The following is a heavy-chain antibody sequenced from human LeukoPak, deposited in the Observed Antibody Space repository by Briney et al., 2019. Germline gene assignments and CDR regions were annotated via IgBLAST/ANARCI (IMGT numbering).Heavy chain of an antibody. CDR2: VSSSGTST. CDR3: VRGTGYSAYDYDFDY. V-gene: IGHV3-23*01. CDR1: GFTFSSFA. Sequence: GESLRLSCAASGFTFSSFAMNWVRQAPGKGLEWVSGVSSSGTSTDYADSVKGRFTISRENAKNSLYLQMNSLRAGDTAVYYCVRGTGYSAYDYDFDYWGQGTLVTVSS. J-gene: IGHJ4*02. D-gene: IGHD5-12*01.